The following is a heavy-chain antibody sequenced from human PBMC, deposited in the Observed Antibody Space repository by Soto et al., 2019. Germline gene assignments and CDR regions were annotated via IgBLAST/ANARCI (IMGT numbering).Heavy chain of an antibody. V-gene: IGHV1-69*01. J-gene: IGHJ6*02. CDR1: GGTFSSYA. CDR3: ARDVRSRSAVPAAMVLGYYYYGMDV. CDR2: IIPIFGTA. D-gene: IGHD2-2*01. Sequence: QVQLVQSGAEVKKPGSSVKVSCKASGGTFSSYAISWVRQAPGQGLEWMGGIIPIFGTANYAQKFQGRVTITADESTSTAYMELSSLRSEDTAVYYCARDVRSRSAVPAAMVLGYYYYGMDVWGQGTTVTVSS.